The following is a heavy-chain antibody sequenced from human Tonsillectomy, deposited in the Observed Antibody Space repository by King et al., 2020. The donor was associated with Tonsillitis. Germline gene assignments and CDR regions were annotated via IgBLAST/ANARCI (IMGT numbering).Heavy chain of an antibody. V-gene: IGHV3-30-3*01. Sequence: LVESGGGVVQPGRSLRLSCAASGFTFSSYAMHWVRQAPGKGLEWVAVISYDGSNKYYADSVKGRFTISRDKSKNTLYLQMNSLRAEDTAVYYCARQGAIVVVRAYFDYWGQGTLVTVSS. J-gene: IGHJ4*02. CDR3: ARQGAIVVVRAYFDY. D-gene: IGHD3-22*01. CDR1: GFTFSSYA. CDR2: ISYDGSNK.